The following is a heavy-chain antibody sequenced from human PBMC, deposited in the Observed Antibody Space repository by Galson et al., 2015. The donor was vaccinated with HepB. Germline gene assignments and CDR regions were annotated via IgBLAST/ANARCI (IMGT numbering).Heavy chain of an antibody. CDR1: GFTVSDYY. CDR3: AGRASLNY. CDR2: ISNSDSGSLV. Sequence: SLRLSCAWSGFTVSDYYMSWIRQAPGKGLEWLSYISNSDSGSLVYYADSVQGRFTISRDDAKNSLYLQMNSLRGEETAVYYCAGRASLNYWGQGTPVTVSS. V-gene: IGHV3-11*01. D-gene: IGHD2-15*01. J-gene: IGHJ4*02.